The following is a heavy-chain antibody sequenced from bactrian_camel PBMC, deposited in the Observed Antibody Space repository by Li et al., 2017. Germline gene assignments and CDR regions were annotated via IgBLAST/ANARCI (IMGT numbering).Heavy chain of an antibody. D-gene: IGHD2*01. CDR2: LYVGTKNT. J-gene: IGHJ4*01. V-gene: IGHV3S54*01. CDR1: GYIASSGC. CDR3: GAERTGACYSGRTKWNY. Sequence: QLVESGGGSVPAGGSLRLSCAASGYIASSGCMGWFRQAPGKEREGIAALYVGTKNTYYKDSVKDRFTISQDIAQNTLDLQMTDLKPDDTAMYYCGAERTGACYSGRTKWNYSGQGTQVTVS.